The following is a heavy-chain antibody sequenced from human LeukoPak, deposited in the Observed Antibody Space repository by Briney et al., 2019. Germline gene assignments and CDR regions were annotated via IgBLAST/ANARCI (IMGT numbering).Heavy chain of an antibody. Sequence: GGSLRLSCAASGFIFSDYGMGWVRQSPGKGLEWVSAISGNGGSTYHADSVKGRFTISRDNSKNTLYLQMNSLRAEDTAVYYCAKDIWGYSYESYYYYYYMDVWGKGTTVTVSS. J-gene: IGHJ6*03. CDR1: GFIFSDYG. CDR2: ISGNGGST. V-gene: IGHV3-23*01. CDR3: AKDIWGYSYESYYYYYYMDV. D-gene: IGHD5-18*01.